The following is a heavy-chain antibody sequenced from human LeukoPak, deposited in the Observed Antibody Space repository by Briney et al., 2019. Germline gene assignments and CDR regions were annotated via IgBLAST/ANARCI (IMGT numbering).Heavy chain of an antibody. D-gene: IGHD4-17*01. CDR1: GFTVSNNY. CDR3: ARDDSATVDY. CDR2: IYTRGST. Sequence: GGSLRLSCAASGFTVSNNYMTWVRQAPGKGLEWVSVIYTRGSTYYADSVKGRFTISRDNAKNSLYLQMNSLRAEDTAVYYCARDDSATVDYWGQGTLVTVSS. J-gene: IGHJ4*02. V-gene: IGHV3-66*01.